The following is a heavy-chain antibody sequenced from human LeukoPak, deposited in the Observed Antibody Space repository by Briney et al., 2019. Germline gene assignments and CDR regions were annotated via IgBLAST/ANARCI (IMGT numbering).Heavy chain of an antibody. CDR2: ISWNSGSI. V-gene: IGHV3-9*01. CDR1: GINFGYYS. D-gene: IGHD3-22*01. J-gene: IGHJ4*02. Sequence: SLRLSFAGSGINFGYYSMHRVRPASGEGLGLVSGISWNSGSIGYADSVKGRFTISRDNAKNSLYLQMNSLRAEDTALYYCAKDIYSSGYSFDYWGQGTLVTVSS. CDR3: AKDIYSSGYSFDY.